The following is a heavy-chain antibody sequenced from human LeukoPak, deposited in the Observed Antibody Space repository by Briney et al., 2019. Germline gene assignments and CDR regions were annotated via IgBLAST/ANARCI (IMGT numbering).Heavy chain of an antibody. CDR2: ISSSGSTI. D-gene: IGHD5-18*01. CDR3: ARDHGYANWFDP. V-gene: IGHV3-48*04. Sequence: GGSLRLSCAASGFTFSSYSMMWVRQAPGKGLEWVSYISSSGSTIYYADSVKGRFTISRDNAKNSLYLQMNSLRAEDTAVYYCARDHGYANWFDPWGQGTLVTVSS. CDR1: GFTFSSYS. J-gene: IGHJ5*02.